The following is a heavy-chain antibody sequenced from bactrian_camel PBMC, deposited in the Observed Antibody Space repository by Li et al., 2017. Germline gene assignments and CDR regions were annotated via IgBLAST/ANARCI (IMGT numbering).Heavy chain of an antibody. CDR3: AVDLGYSTLGNRGGYCASPYDD. V-gene: IGHV3S55*01. J-gene: IGHJ4*01. CDR1: GYTHHVKYC. CDR2: IDSDGST. Sequence: HVQLVESGGDSVRAGGSLRLSCAASGYTHHVKYCMGWFRQSPGKEREGVATIDSDGSTSYADSVKGRFTISRDNAKNTLYLQMNSLKPEDTAMYYCAVDLGYSTLGNRGGYCASPYDDWGQGTQVTVS. D-gene: IGHD2*01.